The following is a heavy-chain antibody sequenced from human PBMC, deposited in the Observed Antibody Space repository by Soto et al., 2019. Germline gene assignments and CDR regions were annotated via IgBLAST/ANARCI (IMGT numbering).Heavy chain of an antibody. D-gene: IGHD3-3*01. V-gene: IGHV3-30-3*01. Sequence: GGSLRLSCAASGFTFSSYAMHWVRQAPGKGLEWVAVISYDGSNKYYADSVKGRFTISRDKSKNTLYLQMNSLRAEETAVYYCARDSSLRFLEWLFTAFEIWGQGTMVTVSS. J-gene: IGHJ3*02. CDR1: GFTFSSYA. CDR3: ARDSSLRFLEWLFTAFEI. CDR2: ISYDGSNK.